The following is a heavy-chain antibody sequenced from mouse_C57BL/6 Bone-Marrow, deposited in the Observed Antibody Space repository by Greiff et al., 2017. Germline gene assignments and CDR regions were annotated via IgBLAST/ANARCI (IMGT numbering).Heavy chain of an antibody. CDR2: IYPRSGNT. CDR3: ARKYYFGSSPYYFDY. CDR1: GYTFTSYG. J-gene: IGHJ2*01. V-gene: IGHV1-81*01. D-gene: IGHD1-1*01. Sequence: VNLVESGAELARPGASVKLSCKASGYTFTSYGISWVKQRTGQGLEWIGEIYPRSGNTYYNEKFKGKATLTADKSSSTAYMELRSLTSEVSAVYFWARKYYFGSSPYYFDYWGQGTTLTVSS.